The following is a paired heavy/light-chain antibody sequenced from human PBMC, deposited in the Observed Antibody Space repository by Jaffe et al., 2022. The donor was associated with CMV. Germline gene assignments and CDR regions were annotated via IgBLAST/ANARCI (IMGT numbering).Heavy chain of an antibody. V-gene: IGHV3-30*03. CDR1: GFTFSSYD. CDR2: NSYDGSKK. Sequence: QVQLVESGGGVVQPGKSLRLSCAASGFTFSSYDMHWVRQAPGKGLEWVALNSYDGSKKYYGDSVKGRFTISRDNSKNTLYLQLSGLRAEDTAIYYCAREEYVGATVSTIKTYFDYWGQGTLVTVSS. D-gene: IGHD5-12*01. CDR3: AREEYVGATVSTIKTYFDY. J-gene: IGHJ4*02.
Light chain of an antibody. CDR3: QAWDSSTVV. Sequence: SYELTQPPSVSVSPGQTASITCSGDKLGDRYTTWYQQKPGQSPMLVMYQDNKRPSGIPERFSGSNSGNTATLTISGTQAMDEADYYCQAWDSSTVVFGGGTKLTVL. CDR2: QDN. J-gene: IGLJ2*01. V-gene: IGLV3-1*01. CDR1: KLGDRY.